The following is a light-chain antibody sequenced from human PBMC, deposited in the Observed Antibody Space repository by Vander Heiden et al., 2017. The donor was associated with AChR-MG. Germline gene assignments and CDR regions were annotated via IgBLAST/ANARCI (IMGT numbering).Light chain of an antibody. J-gene: IGLJ2*01. Sequence: SHELTQPPSVSVSPGQTARITCSGDTLPKQYGHWYQKKPGQAPVMVIYKDRERPSGIPERFSGSNSGTTVTLTITEVQAEDEADYYCQSADSSDTYPYVVFGGGTKLTVL. CDR1: TLPKQY. CDR2: KDR. CDR3: QSADSSDTYPYVV. V-gene: IGLV3-25*03.